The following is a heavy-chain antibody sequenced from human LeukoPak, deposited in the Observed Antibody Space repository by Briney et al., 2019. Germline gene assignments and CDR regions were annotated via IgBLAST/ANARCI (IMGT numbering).Heavy chain of an antibody. CDR3: AKDVGAYSSSWLLY. Sequence: GGSLRLSCAASGFTFSSYAMSWVRQAPGKGLEWVSAISGSGGSTYYADSVKGRFTISRDNSKNTLYLQMNSLRAEDTAVYCCAKDVGAYSSSWLLYWGQGTLVTVSS. V-gene: IGHV3-23*01. CDR1: GFTFSSYA. CDR2: ISGSGGST. D-gene: IGHD6-13*01. J-gene: IGHJ4*02.